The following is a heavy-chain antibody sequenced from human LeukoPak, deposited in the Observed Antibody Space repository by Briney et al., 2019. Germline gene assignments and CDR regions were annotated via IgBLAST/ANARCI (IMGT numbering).Heavy chain of an antibody. CDR3: ATAAGWELTLANWFDP. V-gene: IGHV1-69*05. D-gene: IGHD1-26*01. CDR1: GGTFSSYA. J-gene: IGHJ5*02. CDR2: IIPIFGTA. Sequence: ASVKVSCKASGGTFSSYAISWVRQAPGQGLEWMGGIIPIFGTANYAQKFQGRVTITTDESTSTAYMELSSLRSEDTAVYYCATAAGWELTLANWFDPWGQGTLVTVSS.